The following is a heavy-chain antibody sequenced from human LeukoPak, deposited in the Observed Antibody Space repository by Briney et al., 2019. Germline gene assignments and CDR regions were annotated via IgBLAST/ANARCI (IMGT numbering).Heavy chain of an antibody. D-gene: IGHD2-15*01. Sequence: PSETLSLTCAVSGGSISSHYWSWIRQPPGKGLEWIGYIYYSGSTNYNPTLKSRVTISVDTSKNQFFLKLSSVTAADTDVYYCARGGGSDFDYWGQGTLVTVSS. CDR3: ARGGGSDFDY. J-gene: IGHJ4*02. CDR1: GGSISSHY. CDR2: IYYSGST. V-gene: IGHV4-59*11.